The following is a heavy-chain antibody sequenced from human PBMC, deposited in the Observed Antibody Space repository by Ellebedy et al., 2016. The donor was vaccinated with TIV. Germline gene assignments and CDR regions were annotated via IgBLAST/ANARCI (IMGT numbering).Heavy chain of an antibody. CDR3: ARHSDYHAISYLAY. CDR1: GGTFSSFA. V-gene: IGHV1-69*13. Sequence: SVKVSCKASGGTFSSFAISWVRQAPGQGLEWMGGIIGMFGTASYAQKFLARVTITADEFTSTAYMEMSSLRSEDTAVYYCARHSDYHAISYLAYWGQGTLVTVSS. CDR2: IIGMFGTA. J-gene: IGHJ4*02. D-gene: IGHD5-12*01.